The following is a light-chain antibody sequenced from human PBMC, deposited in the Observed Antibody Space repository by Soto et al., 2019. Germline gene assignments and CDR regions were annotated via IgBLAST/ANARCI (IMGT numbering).Light chain of an antibody. Sequence: QSALTQPPSASGSPGQSVTISCTGTSSDVGAYTYVSWYQQHPAKAPKLMIYEVSKRPSGVPDRFSGSKSGNTASLTVSGLQAEDGADYYCISYEGSNYVVFGGGTKVTVL. CDR1: SSDVGAYTY. CDR3: ISYEGSNYVV. CDR2: EVS. V-gene: IGLV2-8*01. J-gene: IGLJ2*01.